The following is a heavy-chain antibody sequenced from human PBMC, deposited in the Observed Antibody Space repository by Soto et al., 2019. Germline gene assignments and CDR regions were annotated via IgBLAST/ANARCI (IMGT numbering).Heavy chain of an antibody. D-gene: IGHD2-2*01. CDR2: IYLSDTNT. Sequence: PGESLKISCKGSGYSFSLYWIGWVRQMPGKGLEWMGSIYLSDTNTRYSPSFQGQVTISADKSISTAYLQWSSLKASDTAMYYCAREIYCTATSCAPYMDVWGQGTTVTVSS. CDR3: AREIYCTATSCAPYMDV. V-gene: IGHV5-51*01. CDR1: GYSFSLYW. J-gene: IGHJ6*03.